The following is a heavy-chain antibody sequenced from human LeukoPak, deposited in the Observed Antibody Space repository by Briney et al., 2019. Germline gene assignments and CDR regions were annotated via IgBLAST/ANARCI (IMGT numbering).Heavy chain of an antibody. Sequence: ASVKVSCKASGYTFSSYGLSWVRQAPGQGLEWMGWISAYSGNTHYAQKLQGRVTMTTDTSTSTAYMELRSLRSDDTAVYYCARDREAYYYYGMDVWGQGTTVTVSS. CDR1: GYTFSSYG. CDR2: ISAYSGNT. J-gene: IGHJ6*02. CDR3: ARDREAYYYYGMDV. D-gene: IGHD1-26*01. V-gene: IGHV1-18*01.